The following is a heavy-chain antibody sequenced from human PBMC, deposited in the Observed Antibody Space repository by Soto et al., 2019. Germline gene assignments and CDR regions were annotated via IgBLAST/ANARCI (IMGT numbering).Heavy chain of an antibody. J-gene: IGHJ4*01. V-gene: IGHV1-8*01. Sequence: ASVKVSCKASGYTFTSYDINWVRQATGQGLEWMGWMNPNSGNTGYAQKFQGRVTMTRNTSISTAYMELSSLRAEDTAVYFCARSYVGLATQPDYWGHGTLVTVSS. D-gene: IGHD1-26*01. CDR3: ARSYVGLATQPDY. CDR1: GYTFTSYD. CDR2: MNPNSGNT.